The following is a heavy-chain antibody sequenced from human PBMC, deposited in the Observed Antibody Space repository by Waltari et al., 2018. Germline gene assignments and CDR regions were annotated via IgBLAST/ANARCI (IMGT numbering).Heavy chain of an antibody. V-gene: IGHV3-48*02. CDR2: INYPSIT. Sequence: EVQLVESGGGLVQPGGSLSLSCAASGFSFSRSPLNWVRQPPGKGLESVSYINYPSITHYADSVKGRFTISRDTAKSSLYLQMNSLRDEDTAVYYCARDSGSGWLIDHWGQGTLVTVSS. CDR3: ARDSGSGWLIDH. J-gene: IGHJ4*02. D-gene: IGHD6-19*01. CDR1: GFSFSRSP.